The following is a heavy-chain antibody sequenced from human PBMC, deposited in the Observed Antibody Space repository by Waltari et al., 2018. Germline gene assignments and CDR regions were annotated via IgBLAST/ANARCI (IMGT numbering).Heavy chain of an antibody. Sequence: EVQVLESGGGLVQPGGSLRLSCTAPGFAFSSYAMSWVRQAPRKVLQWVSSISGSGDRLSYADSVKGRFTISRDNSKNTVHLQLNNLRADDTSIYYCARMTGVDTARVGIWGQGTLVTVAT. CDR1: GFAFSSYA. CDR3: ARMTGVDTARVGI. V-gene: IGHV3-23*01. J-gene: IGHJ4*02. D-gene: IGHD5-18*01. CDR2: ISGSGDRL.